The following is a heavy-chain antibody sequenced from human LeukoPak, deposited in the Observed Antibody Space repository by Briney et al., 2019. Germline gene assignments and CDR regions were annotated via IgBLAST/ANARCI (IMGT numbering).Heavy chain of an antibody. CDR2: IYSGGST. J-gene: IGHJ4*02. D-gene: IGHD5-24*01. CDR1: GFTVSSNY. V-gene: IGHV3-53*01. CDR3: ARVLGWLQSDY. Sequence: GGSLRLSCAVSGFTVSSNYMSWVRQAPGKGPEWVSIIYSGGSTYYADSVKGRFTISRDNSKNTLYLQMNSLRAEDTAVYYCARVLGWLQSDYWGQGTLVTVSS.